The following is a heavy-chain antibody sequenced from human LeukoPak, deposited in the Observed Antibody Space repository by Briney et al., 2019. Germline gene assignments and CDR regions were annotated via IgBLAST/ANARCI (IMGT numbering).Heavy chain of an antibody. J-gene: IGHJ4*02. Sequence: YTFTSXYXHWVGQAPGQGLEXMGIINXSGGSTIYAQKFQGRVTMTRETSTRTVYMEMRSLRCEDTAVYYCARGRSPSYCSGGSCYSIRFDYWGQRTLVTVSS. CDR2: INXSGGST. CDR3: ARGRSPSYCSGGSCYSIRFDY. V-gene: IGHV1-46*01. CDR1: YTFTSXY. D-gene: IGHD2-15*01.